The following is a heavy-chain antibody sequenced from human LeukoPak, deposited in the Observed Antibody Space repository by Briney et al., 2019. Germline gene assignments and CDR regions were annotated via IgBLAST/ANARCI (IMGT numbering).Heavy chain of an antibody. CDR2: ISSSGSAI. CDR3: TREWSASDWDRNAFDI. V-gene: IGHV3-48*03. D-gene: IGHD6-19*01. CDR1: GFTFSSCD. Sequence: GGSLRLSCAASGFTFSSCDMNWVRQAPGQGLEWVSYISSSGSAIYYADSVKGRFTITRDNANNSFFLQMNRLRAEDTAVYYCTREWSASDWDRNAFDIWGQGTMVTVSS. J-gene: IGHJ3*02.